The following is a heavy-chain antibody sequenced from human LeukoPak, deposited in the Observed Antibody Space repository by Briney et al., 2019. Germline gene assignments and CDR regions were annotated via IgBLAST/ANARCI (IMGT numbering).Heavy chain of an antibody. CDR1: GYRVSGNSVT. V-gene: IGHV6-1*01. Sequence: SQTLSLTCAISGYRVSGNSVTWNWLAQSPSRGLEWLGRTYYRSTWYNDYAVSVRGRITVNPDTSKNQFSLHLNSVTPEDTAVYYCARRLTQYDCFDPWGQGILVTVSS. CDR3: ARRLTQYDCFDP. D-gene: IGHD2-2*01. J-gene: IGHJ5*02. CDR2: TYYRSTWYN.